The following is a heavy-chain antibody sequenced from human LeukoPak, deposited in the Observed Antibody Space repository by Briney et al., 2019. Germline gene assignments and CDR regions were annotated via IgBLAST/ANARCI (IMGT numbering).Heavy chain of an antibody. CDR3: ARVHPYYYGSGSYLMGYYYYGMDV. Sequence: GGSLRLSCSASGFTFSTYAMHWVRQAPGKGLEYVSSVSSNVYSTHYADSVKGRFTISRDNAKNSLYLQMNSLRAEDTAIYYCARVHPYYYGSGSYLMGYYYYGMDVWGQGTTVTVSS. D-gene: IGHD3-10*01. CDR1: GFTFSTYA. V-gene: IGHV3-64*04. J-gene: IGHJ6*02. CDR2: VSSNVYST.